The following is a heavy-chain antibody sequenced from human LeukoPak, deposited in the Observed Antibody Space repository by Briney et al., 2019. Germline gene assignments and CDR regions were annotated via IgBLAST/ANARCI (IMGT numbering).Heavy chain of an antibody. D-gene: IGHD5-24*01. CDR3: ARSSGYFYGMDV. J-gene: IGHJ6*02. CDR1: GFTFDDYA. CDR2: FTWNSGSI. Sequence: GGSLRLSCAASGFTFDDYAMHWVRQAPGKGLEWVSSFTWNSGSIGYADSVKGRFTISRDNSKNTLYLQMNSLRAEDTAVYYCARSSGYFYGMDVWGQGTTVTVSS. V-gene: IGHV3-9*01.